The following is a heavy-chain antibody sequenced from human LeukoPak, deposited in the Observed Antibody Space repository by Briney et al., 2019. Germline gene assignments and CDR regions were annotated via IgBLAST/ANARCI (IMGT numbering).Heavy chain of an antibody. J-gene: IGHJ3*02. V-gene: IGHV4-34*01. CDR3: ARTYHFLDHTGTFTFDI. Sequence: PSETLSLTCAVYGGSFSGYYWTWIRQPPGKGLEWIGEINHSGISNYNPSLKSRVTMSVDTSKTQFSLNLGSVTAADTAPYYCARTYHFLDHTGTFTFDIWGQGTKVTVSS. CDR1: GGSFSGYY. CDR2: INHSGIS. D-gene: IGHD1-7*01.